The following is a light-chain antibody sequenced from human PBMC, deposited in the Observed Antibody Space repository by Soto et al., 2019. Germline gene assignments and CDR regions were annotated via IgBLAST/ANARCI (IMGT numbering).Light chain of an antibody. CDR1: SSNIGNNY. V-gene: IGLV2-8*01. J-gene: IGLJ1*01. Sequence: QSVLTQSPSVSAAPGQKVTISCSGSSSNIGNNYVSWYQQLPGTAPKLMIYEVSKRPSGVPDRFSGSKSGNTASLTVSGLQAEDEADYFCSSYAGSNNYVFGTGTKVTVL. CDR2: EVS. CDR3: SSYAGSNNYV.